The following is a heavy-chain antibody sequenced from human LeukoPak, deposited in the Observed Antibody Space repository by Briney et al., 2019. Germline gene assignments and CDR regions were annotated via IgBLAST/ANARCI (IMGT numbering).Heavy chain of an antibody. CDR1: GGSISSYD. CDR2: IYYSGST. V-gene: IGHV4-59*01. Sequence: SETLSLTCTVSGGSISSYDWSWIRQPPGKGLEWIGYIYYSGSTNYNPSLKSRVTISVDTSKNQFSLKLSSVTAADTAVYYCARAAYDSSGYLGPWGQGTLVTVSS. CDR3: ARAAYDSSGYLGP. J-gene: IGHJ4*02. D-gene: IGHD3-22*01.